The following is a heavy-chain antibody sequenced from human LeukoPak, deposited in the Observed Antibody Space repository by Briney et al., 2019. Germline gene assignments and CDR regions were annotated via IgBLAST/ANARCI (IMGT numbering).Heavy chain of an antibody. V-gene: IGHV3-48*03. J-gene: IGHJ6*03. CDR3: ARDFRDTSLITYPYFMDV. D-gene: IGHD3-16*01. CDR2: ISSDGSFI. Sequence: GGSLRLSCAASGFIFSTYEMHWVRQAPGKGLEWISYISSDGSFIYYAESVKGRFIISRDNVKNSLYLQMNSLRVEDTAVYYCARDFRDTSLITYPYFMDVWGKGTTVTISS. CDR1: GFIFSTYE.